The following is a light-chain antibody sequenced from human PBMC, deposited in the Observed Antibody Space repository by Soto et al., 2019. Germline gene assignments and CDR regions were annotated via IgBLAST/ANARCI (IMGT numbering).Light chain of an antibody. CDR3: QVWDTTNPVI. J-gene: IGLJ2*01. V-gene: IGLV3-21*02. CDR2: DDG. Sequence: SYELTQPPSVSVAPGQTARIICGGNNIEIKSVHWYQQKPGQAAVLVVYDDGDRTTGIPERFSGSKSGNTATLTTSRVEAGDEADYYCQVWDTTNPVIFGGGTKVTVL. CDR1: NIEIKS.